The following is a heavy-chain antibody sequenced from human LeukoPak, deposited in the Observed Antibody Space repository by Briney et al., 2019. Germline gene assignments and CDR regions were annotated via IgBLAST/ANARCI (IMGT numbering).Heavy chain of an antibody. D-gene: IGHD5-12*01. CDR1: GFSFSTSG. CDR3: TSQVDEGY. J-gene: IGHJ4*02. V-gene: IGHV3-73*01. Sequence: GGSLRLSCAASGFSFSTSGMHWVRQASGKGLEWVGRIRSKARSYATTYAESVKGRFTISRDDSKNTAYLQMNSLKTEDTAVYYCTSQVDEGYWGQGTLATVSS. CDR2: IRSKARSYAT.